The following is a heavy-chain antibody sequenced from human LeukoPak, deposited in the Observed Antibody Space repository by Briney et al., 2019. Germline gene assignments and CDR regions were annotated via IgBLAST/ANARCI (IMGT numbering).Heavy chain of an antibody. V-gene: IGHV1-2*02. CDR3: ARGITTGAPY. CDR2: INPNSAGT. J-gene: IGHJ4*02. D-gene: IGHD1-1*01. CDR1: GNTFTGYY. Sequence: ASVKVSCKASGNTFTGYYMHWVRQAPGQGLEWMGWINPNSAGTNYAQNFQGRVTMTRDTSTNTAYMDLSSLRSDDTAVYYCARGITTGAPYWGQGTLVTVSS.